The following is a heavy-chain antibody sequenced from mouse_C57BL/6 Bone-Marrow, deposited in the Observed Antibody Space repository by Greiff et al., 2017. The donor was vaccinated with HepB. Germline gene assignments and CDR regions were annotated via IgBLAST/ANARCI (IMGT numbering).Heavy chain of an antibody. D-gene: IGHD1-1*01. V-gene: IGHV1-63*01. J-gene: IGHJ1*03. Sequence: QVQLKESGAELVRPGTSVKMSCKASGYTFTNYWIGWAKQRPGHGLEWIGDIYPGGGYTNYNEKFKGKATLTADKSSSTAYMQFISLTSEDSAIYYCARETTGPYFDVWGTGTTVTVSS. CDR3: ARETTGPYFDV. CDR2: IYPGGGYT. CDR1: GYTFTNYW.